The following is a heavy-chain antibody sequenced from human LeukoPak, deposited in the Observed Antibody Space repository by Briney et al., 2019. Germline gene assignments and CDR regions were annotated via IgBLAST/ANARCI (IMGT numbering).Heavy chain of an antibody. V-gene: IGHV1-2*02. D-gene: IGHD5-12*01. CDR2: INPNSGGT. J-gene: IGHJ5*02. CDR1: GYTFTGYY. CDR3: ARSSRVDIVATTSS. Sequence: ASVKVSCKASGYTFTGYYMHWVRQAPGQGLEWMGWINPNSGGTNYAQKFQGRVTMTRDTSISTAYMELSTLRSDDTAVYYCARSSRVDIVATTSSWGQGTLVTVSS.